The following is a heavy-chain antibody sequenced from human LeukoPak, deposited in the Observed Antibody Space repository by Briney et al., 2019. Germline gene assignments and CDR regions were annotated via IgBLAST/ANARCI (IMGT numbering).Heavy chain of an antibody. CDR2: ISGSGGST. CDR3: AKDREGENYFDH. J-gene: IGHJ4*02. V-gene: IGHV3-23*01. D-gene: IGHD1-26*01. Sequence: AGGSLRLSCAVSGLSFSTSWMDWVRQAPGKGLEWVSAISGSGGSTYYADSVKGRLTISRDNSKNTLYLQMNSLRAEDTAVYYCAKDREGENYFDHWGQGTLVTVSS. CDR1: GLSFSTSW.